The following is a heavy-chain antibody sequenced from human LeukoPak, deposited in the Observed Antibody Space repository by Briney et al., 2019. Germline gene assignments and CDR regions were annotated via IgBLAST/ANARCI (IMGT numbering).Heavy chain of an antibody. CDR3: AKDRWATGPFDY. V-gene: IGHV3-23*01. Sequence: GGSLRLSCAASGFTFDDYGMSWVRQVPGKGLEWVSAISGSGGSTYYADSVKGRFTISRDNSKNTLYLQMNSLRAEDTAVYYCAKDRWATGPFDYWGQGTLVTVSS. CDR1: GFTFDDYG. CDR2: ISGSGGST. J-gene: IGHJ4*02. D-gene: IGHD5-24*01.